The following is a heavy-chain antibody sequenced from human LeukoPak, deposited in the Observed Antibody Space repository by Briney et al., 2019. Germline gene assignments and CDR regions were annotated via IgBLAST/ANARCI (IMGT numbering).Heavy chain of an antibody. CDR1: GGSLSGYY. D-gene: IGHD5-18*01. V-gene: IGHV4-34*01. J-gene: IGHJ4*02. Sequence: SETLSLTCAVYGGSLSGYYWGWIRQPPGKGLEWIGSIYHSGSTYYNPSLRSRGTLSLDTSKNQFSLKLRSVTAADTAVYYCARGVQLWLMSERYFDYWGQGILVTVSS. CDR3: ARGVQLWLMSERYFDY. CDR2: IYHSGST.